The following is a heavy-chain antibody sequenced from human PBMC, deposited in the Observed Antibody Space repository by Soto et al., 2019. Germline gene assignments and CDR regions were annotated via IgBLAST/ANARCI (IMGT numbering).Heavy chain of an antibody. CDR2: IYYSGST. V-gene: IGHV4-31*03. J-gene: IGHJ6*02. D-gene: IGHD5-12*01. CDR1: GGSISSGGYY. CDR3: ARAVDIVATMWSYGMDV. Sequence: SETLSLTCTVSGGSISSGGYYWSWIRQHPGKGLEWIGYIYYSGSTYYNPSLKSRVTISVDTSKNQFSLKLSSVTAADMAVYYCARAVDIVATMWSYGMDVWGQGTTVTVSS.